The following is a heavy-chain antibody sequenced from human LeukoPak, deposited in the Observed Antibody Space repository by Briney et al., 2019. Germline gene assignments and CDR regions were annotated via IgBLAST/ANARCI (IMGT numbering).Heavy chain of an antibody. J-gene: IGHJ3*02. V-gene: IGHV3-23*01. CDR3: ARGWPYAFDI. CDR2: ISGSGGST. Sequence: GGSLRLSCAASGFTFGSYAMSWVRQAPGKGLEWVSGISGSGGSTYYADPVKGRFTISRDNSKNTLYLQMNSLRAEDTAVYYCARGWPYAFDIWGQGTMVTVSS. D-gene: IGHD6-19*01. CDR1: GFTFGSYA.